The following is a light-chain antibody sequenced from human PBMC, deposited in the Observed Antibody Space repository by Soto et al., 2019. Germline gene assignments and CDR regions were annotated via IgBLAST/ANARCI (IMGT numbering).Light chain of an antibody. V-gene: IGLV2-23*01. Sequence: QSALTQPASVSGSPGQSITISCTGTSSDVGTYNLVSWYQQHPDKAPKLIIYEGSKRPSGLSNRFSGSKSGNTASLTISGLQAEDEADYYCCSYAGRSTPYVFGTGTKVTVL. CDR2: EGS. J-gene: IGLJ1*01. CDR3: CSYAGRSTPYV. CDR1: SSDVGTYNL.